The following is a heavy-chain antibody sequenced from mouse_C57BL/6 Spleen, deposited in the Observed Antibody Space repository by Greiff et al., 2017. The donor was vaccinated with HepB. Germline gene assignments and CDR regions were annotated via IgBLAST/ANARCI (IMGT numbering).Heavy chain of an antibody. CDR2: ISDGGSYT. V-gene: IGHV5-4*01. CDR1: GFTFSSYA. J-gene: IGHJ3*01. Sequence: EVQLQQSGGGLVKPGGSLKLSCAASGFTFSSYAMSWVRQTPEKRLEWVATISDGGSYTYYPDHVKGRFTITRDNAKNNLYLQMSHLKSEDTAMYYCARDPELGGAWFAYWGQGTLVTVSA. CDR3: ARDPELGGAWFAY. D-gene: IGHD4-1*01.